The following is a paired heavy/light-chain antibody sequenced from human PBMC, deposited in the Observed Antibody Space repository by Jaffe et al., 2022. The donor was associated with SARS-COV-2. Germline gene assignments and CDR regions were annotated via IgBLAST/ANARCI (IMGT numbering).Light chain of an antibody. V-gene: IGKV3-15*01. CDR2: GAS. CDR3: QQYNDWPQT. J-gene: IGKJ1*01. Sequence: EKVMTQSPATLSVSPGERATLSCRASQSVTNNLAWYQQKPGQAPRLLIYGASIRATGIPARFSGSGSGTEFTLTISSLQSEDLAVYYCQQYNDWPQTFGQGTKVDIK. CDR1: QSVTNN.
Heavy chain of an antibody. D-gene: IGHD3-10*01. CDR3: VKTGTGAFGSRNYFDC. CDR2: ISANGGNT. Sequence: EVRLVESGGGLVQPGGSLRLSCSASGFTFSTYALHWVRQAPGKRLEYVSAISANGGNTYYADSVQGRFTISRDNFQDTLYLQMSSLRTEDSSVYYCVKTGTGAFGSRNYFDCWGQGTLVTVSS. CDR1: GFTFSTYA. J-gene: IGHJ4*02. V-gene: IGHV3-64D*09.